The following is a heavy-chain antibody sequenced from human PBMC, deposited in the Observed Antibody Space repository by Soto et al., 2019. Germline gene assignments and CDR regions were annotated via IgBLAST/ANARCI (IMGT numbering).Heavy chain of an antibody. J-gene: IGHJ5*02. CDR2: IYYSGST. V-gene: IGHV4-59*01. Sequence: QVQLQESGPGLVKPSETLSLTCTVSGGSMSSYYWIWIRQPPGKGLEWIGYIYYSGSTIYNPSLKSRVTISVDTSKNQFSLKLSSVNAAATAVYYCARYASGSSVLFDPWGQGTLVTVSS. CDR1: GGSMSSYY. CDR3: ARYASGSSVLFDP. D-gene: IGHD3-10*01.